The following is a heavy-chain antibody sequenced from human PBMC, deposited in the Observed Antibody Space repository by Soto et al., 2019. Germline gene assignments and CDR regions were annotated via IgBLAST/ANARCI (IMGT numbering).Heavy chain of an antibody. D-gene: IGHD4-17*01. CDR3: TRDSSGDYGWFDS. CDR1: GGSITSGDYY. J-gene: IGHJ5*01. Sequence: PSETLSLTCTVSGGSITSGDYYWSWIRQRPGKGLQWIGYIYFSGSTYYHPSLKSRVTISLDTSKNQFSLNLRSVTAADTAVYYCTRDSSGDYGWFDSCAQGTVVTVSS. CDR2: IYFSGST. V-gene: IGHV4-31*03.